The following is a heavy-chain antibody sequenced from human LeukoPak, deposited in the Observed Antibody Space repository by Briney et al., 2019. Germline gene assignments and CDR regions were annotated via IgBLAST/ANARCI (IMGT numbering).Heavy chain of an antibody. Sequence: SETLSLTCTVSGGSISSYYWSWIRQPPGKGLEWIGYIYYSGSTNYNPSLKSRVTISVDTSKNQFSLKLSSVTAADTAVYYCARSPRGYSYGYGVWGQGTLVTVSS. J-gene: IGHJ4*02. D-gene: IGHD5-18*01. CDR3: ARSPRGYSYGYGV. CDR2: IYYSGST. V-gene: IGHV4-59*12. CDR1: GGSISSYY.